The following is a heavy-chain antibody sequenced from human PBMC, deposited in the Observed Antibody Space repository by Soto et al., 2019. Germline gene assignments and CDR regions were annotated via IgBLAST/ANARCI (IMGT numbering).Heavy chain of an antibody. D-gene: IGHD6-13*01. Sequence: EVQLVESGGGLVQPGRSLRLSCAASGFTFDDYAMHWVRQAPGKGLEWVSGISWNSGSIGYADPVKGRFTISRDNAKNSLYLQMNSLRAEDTALYYCAKFGGSSWSPFDYWGQGTLVTVSS. CDR3: AKFGGSSWSPFDY. V-gene: IGHV3-9*01. CDR1: GFTFDDYA. CDR2: ISWNSGSI. J-gene: IGHJ4*02.